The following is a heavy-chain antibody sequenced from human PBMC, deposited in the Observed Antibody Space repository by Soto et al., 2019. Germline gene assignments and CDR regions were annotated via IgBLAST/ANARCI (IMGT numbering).Heavy chain of an antibody. V-gene: IGHV3-21*06. J-gene: IGHJ5*02. CDR2: ISSGSDFI. D-gene: IGHD1-26*01. CDR3: TRDQGGSYDSWFDP. CDR1: FSMYS. Sequence: PVGSLRLSCNFSFSMYSMDWVRQAPGKGLEWVASISSGSDFIKYADSVKGRFTISRDNTKNSVSLQMSSLRVEDTAMYYCTRDQGGSYDSWFDPWGRGTLVTVS.